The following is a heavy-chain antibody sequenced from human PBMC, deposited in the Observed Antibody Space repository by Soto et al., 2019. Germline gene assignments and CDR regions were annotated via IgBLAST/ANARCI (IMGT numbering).Heavy chain of an antibody. V-gene: IGHV3-23*01. CDR1: GFTFSSNA. D-gene: IGHD2-15*01. Sequence: EVQLLDSGGGLVQPGGSLRLSCAASGFTFSSNAMSWVRQAPGKGLEWVSGISASGGSTYYADSVKGRFTISRDNSKNTLYLQMNSLRAEDTALYYCARPVVAGTPDYWGQGTLVSVSS. J-gene: IGHJ4*02. CDR2: ISASGGST. CDR3: ARPVVAGTPDY.